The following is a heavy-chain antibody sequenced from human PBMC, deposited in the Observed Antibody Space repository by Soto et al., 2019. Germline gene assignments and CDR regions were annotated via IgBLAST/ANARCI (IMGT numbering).Heavy chain of an antibody. Sequence: QVQLVQSGAEVKKPGASVKVSCKASGYTFTSYGISWVRQAPGQGLEWMGWISAYNGNTNHAQKLQGRVTMPTDTPTSTAYMELRSLRSDDTAVYYCARVHYSSSGPNYYYGMDVWGQGTTVTVSS. V-gene: IGHV1-18*01. CDR2: ISAYNGNT. J-gene: IGHJ6*02. CDR1: GYTFTSYG. CDR3: ARVHYSSSGPNYYYGMDV. D-gene: IGHD6-13*01.